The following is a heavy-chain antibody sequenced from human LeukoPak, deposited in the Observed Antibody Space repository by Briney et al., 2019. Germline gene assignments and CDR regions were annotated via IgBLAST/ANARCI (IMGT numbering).Heavy chain of an antibody. CDR1: GFTFDDYA. J-gene: IGHJ5*02. V-gene: IGHV3-9*01. CDR3: AKAEYGSGWLVVNH. D-gene: IGHD6-19*01. Sequence: GGSLRLSCAASGFTFDDYAMHWVRQTPGKGLEWLSSISWNSGSIGYADSVKGRFTISRDNAKNSLYLEVNNLRPEDTALYYCAKAEYGSGWLVVNHWGQGTLLTVS. CDR2: ISWNSGSI.